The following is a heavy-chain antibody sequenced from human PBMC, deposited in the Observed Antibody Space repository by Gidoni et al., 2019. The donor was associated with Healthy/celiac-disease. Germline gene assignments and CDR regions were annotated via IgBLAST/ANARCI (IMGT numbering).Heavy chain of an antibody. D-gene: IGHD3-16*01. CDR3: ARDSSSTPMGVMDV. V-gene: IGHV3-33*01. Sequence: QVQLVESGGGVVQPGRFLRLSCAASGFTFSSYGMHWVRQAPGKGLEWVAVIWYDGSNKYYADSVKGRFTISRDNSKNTLYLQMNSLRAEDTAVYYCARDSSSTPMGVMDVWGQGTTVTVSS. CDR2: IWYDGSNK. J-gene: IGHJ6*02. CDR1: GFTFSSYG.